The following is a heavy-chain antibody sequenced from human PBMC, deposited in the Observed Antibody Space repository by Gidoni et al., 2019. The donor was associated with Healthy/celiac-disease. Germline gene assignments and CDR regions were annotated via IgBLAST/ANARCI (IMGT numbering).Heavy chain of an antibody. J-gene: IGHJ4*02. Sequence: QVQLVQSGAEVKKPGASVKVSCKASGYTFTSYGISWVRQAPGQGLEWMGWISAYNGNTNYAQKLQGRVTMTTDTSTSTAYMELRSLRSDDTAVYYCARAPEDIVVVPAAALADYWGQGTLVTVSS. CDR3: ARAPEDIVVVPAAALADY. D-gene: IGHD2-2*01. CDR2: ISAYNGNT. CDR1: GYTFTSYG. V-gene: IGHV1-18*01.